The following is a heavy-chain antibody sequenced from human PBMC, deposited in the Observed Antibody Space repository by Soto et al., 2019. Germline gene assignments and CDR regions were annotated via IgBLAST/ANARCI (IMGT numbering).Heavy chain of an antibody. D-gene: IGHD6-13*01. J-gene: IGHJ6*02. CDR2: IWYDGSNK. V-gene: IGHV3-33*06. CDR1: GFTFSSYG. CDR3: AKAPAKAAAAPRYYGMDV. Sequence: GGSLRLSCAASGFTFSSYGMHWVRQAPGKGLEWVAVIWYDGSNKYYADSVKGRFTISRDNSKNTLYLQMSSLRAEDTAVYYCAKAPAKAAAAPRYYGMDVWGQGTTVTVSS.